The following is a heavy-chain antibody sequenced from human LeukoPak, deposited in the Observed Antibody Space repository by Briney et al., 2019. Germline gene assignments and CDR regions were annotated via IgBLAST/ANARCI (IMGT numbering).Heavy chain of an antibody. CDR3: ARSRELLREGYFDY. J-gene: IGHJ4*02. D-gene: IGHD1-26*01. CDR2: IILIFGTA. CDR1: GGTFSSYA. V-gene: IGHV1-69*05. Sequence: SVKVSCKASGGTFSSYAISWVRQAPGQGLEWMGGIILIFGTANYAQKFQGRVTITTDESTSTAYMELSSLRSEDTAVYYCARSRELLREGYFDYWGQGALVTVSS.